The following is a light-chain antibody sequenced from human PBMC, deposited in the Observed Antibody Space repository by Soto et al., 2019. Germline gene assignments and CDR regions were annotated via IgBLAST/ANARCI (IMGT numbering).Light chain of an antibody. V-gene: IGKV1D-12*01. CDR1: QCISSW. J-gene: IGKJ4*01. Sequence: DIQMTQSPSSVSASVEDRVTITYRASQCISSWLAWYQQKPGKAPNLLIYAASSLQSGVPSRFIGSGSGTDFTLTISSLQPEDFATYYCQQANSFPLTFGGGTKVEIK. CDR3: QQANSFPLT. CDR2: AAS.